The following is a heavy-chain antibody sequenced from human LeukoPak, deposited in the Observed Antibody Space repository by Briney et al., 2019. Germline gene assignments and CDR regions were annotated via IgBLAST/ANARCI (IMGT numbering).Heavy chain of an antibody. D-gene: IGHD3-10*01. J-gene: IGHJ5*02. CDR2: IYYNGDT. Sequence: SETLSLTCSVSGGSITGYSWSWIRQTPGKGLEWIGYIYYNGDTHYNPSLNSRLSMSVDTPNKQFSLNLRSVTAADTAVYYCVRGPYGSSISHWFDPWGQGLLVTVSS. CDR1: GGSITGYS. V-gene: IGHV4-59*01. CDR3: VRGPYGSSISHWFDP.